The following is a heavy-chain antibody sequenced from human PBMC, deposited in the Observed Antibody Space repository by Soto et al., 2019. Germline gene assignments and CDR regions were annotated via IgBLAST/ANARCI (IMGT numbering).Heavy chain of an antibody. CDR3: ARDKWELRYFDY. CDR2: TYYSGST. J-gene: IGHJ4*02. Sequence: PXVTMSLRCTVSGGSMSSGGYYWSWIHQHPGKGLEWIGYTYYSGSTYYNPSLKSRVTISVDTSKNQFSLKLSSVTAADTAVYYCARDKWELRYFDYWGQGTLVTVSS. D-gene: IGHD1-26*01. CDR1: GGSMSSGGYY. V-gene: IGHV4-31*03.